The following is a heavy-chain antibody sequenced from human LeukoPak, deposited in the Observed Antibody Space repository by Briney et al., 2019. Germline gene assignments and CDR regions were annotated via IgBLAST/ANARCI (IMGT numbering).Heavy chain of an antibody. CDR1: GFTFSDYY. CDR3: ARDSAAGIIDY. J-gene: IGHJ4*02. Sequence: GGSLRLSCAASGFTFSDYYMSWIRQAPGKGLEWVSYISNTGSTIYYADSVKGRFTISRDTAKNSLYLQMNSLRAEDTAVYYCARDSAAGIIDYWGQGTLVTVSS. D-gene: IGHD6-13*01. V-gene: IGHV3-11*04. CDR2: ISNTGSTI.